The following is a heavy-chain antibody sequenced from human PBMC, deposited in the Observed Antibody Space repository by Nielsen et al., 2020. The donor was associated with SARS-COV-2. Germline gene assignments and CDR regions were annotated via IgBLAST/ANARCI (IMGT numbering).Heavy chain of an antibody. D-gene: IGHD3-3*01. CDR3: ARDRVFGVVITGYYYYYGMDV. V-gene: IGHV1-18*04. CDR1: GYTFTDYY. CDR2: INPYSGNT. J-gene: IGHJ6*02. Sequence: ASVKVSCKASGYTFTDYYIHWVRQAPGQGLEWMGRINPYSGNTNYAQKLQGRVTMTTDTSTSTAYMELRSLRSDDTAVYYCARDRVFGVVITGYYYYYGMDVWGQGTTVTVSS.